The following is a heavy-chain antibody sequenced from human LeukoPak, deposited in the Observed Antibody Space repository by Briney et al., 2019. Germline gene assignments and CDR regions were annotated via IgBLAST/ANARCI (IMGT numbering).Heavy chain of an antibody. Sequence: ASVKVSCKASGYTFTSYHMHWVRQAPGQGLEWMGIINPSGGSTSYAQKFQGRVTMTRDTSTSTVYMELSSLRSEDTAVYYCAREVYGSGCYLSPRYPLDYWGQGTLVTVSS. CDR2: INPSGGST. CDR3: AREVYGSGCYLSPRYPLDY. CDR1: GYTFTSYH. V-gene: IGHV1-46*01. D-gene: IGHD3-10*01. J-gene: IGHJ4*02.